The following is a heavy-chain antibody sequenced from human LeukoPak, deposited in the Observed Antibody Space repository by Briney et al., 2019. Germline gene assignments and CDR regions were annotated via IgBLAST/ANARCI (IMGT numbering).Heavy chain of an antibody. CDR1: GGSISSYY. CDR2: IYYSGST. V-gene: IGHV4-59*01. CDR3: ARFHYDFWSGYWGYYYYYYMDV. J-gene: IGHJ6*03. Sequence: PSETLSLTCTVSGGSISSYYWSWIRQPPGKGLEWIGYIYYSGSTNYNPSLQSRVTISVDTSKNQFSLKLSSVTAADTAVDYCARFHYDFWSGYWGYYYYYYMDVWGKGTTVTVSS. D-gene: IGHD3-3*01.